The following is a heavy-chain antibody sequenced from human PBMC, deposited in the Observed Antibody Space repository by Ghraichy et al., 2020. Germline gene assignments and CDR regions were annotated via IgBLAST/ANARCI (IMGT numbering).Heavy chain of an antibody. CDR2: ISSSSSYI. CDR3: ARGPAYYDILTGYRGFNWFDP. V-gene: IGHV3-21*01. J-gene: IGHJ5*02. Sequence: ETLSLTCAASGFTFSSYSMNWVRQAPGKGLEWVSSISSSSSYIYYADSLKGRFTISRDNAKNSLYLQMNSLRAEDTAVYYCARGPAYYDILTGYRGFNWFDPWGQGTLVTVSS. D-gene: IGHD3-9*01. CDR1: GFTFSSYS.